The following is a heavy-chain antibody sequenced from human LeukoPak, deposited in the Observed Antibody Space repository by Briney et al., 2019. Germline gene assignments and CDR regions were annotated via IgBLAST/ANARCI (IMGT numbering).Heavy chain of an antibody. D-gene: IGHD6-13*01. CDR3: ARVHSSSWYSPTWFDY. V-gene: IGHV4-61*01. J-gene: IGHJ4*02. Sequence: SETLSLTCTVSGGSISSSSYYWSWIRQPPGKGLEWIGYIYYSGSTNYNPSLKSRVTISVDTSKNQFSLKLSSVTAADTAVYYCARVHSSSWYSPTWFDYWGQGTLVTVSS. CDR1: GGSISSSSYY. CDR2: IYYSGST.